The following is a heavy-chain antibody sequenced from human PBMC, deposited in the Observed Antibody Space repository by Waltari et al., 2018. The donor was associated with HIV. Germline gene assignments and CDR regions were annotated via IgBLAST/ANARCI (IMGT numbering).Heavy chain of an antibody. D-gene: IGHD2-15*01. J-gene: IGHJ4*02. CDR1: GFTFSTYR. CDR2: IKEDGSEK. CDR3: ARHNTGGSYYTY. V-gene: IGHV3-7*01. Sequence: EVHLVESGGGLVQPGGSLRLSCAASGFTFSTYRMSWVRQAPGKGLEWVAKIKEDGSEKYYVDSVKGRFTISRDNAKNSLYLQMNSLRAEDTAVYYCARHNTGGSYYTYGGQGTLVTVSS.